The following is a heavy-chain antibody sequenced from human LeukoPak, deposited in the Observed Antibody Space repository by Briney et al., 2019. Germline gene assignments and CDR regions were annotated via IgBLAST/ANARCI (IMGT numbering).Heavy chain of an antibody. CDR3: AKAIGAYYYDSSGYPYYFDY. Sequence: GGSLRLSCAASGFTFSSYAMSWVRQAPGKGLEWVSAISGSGGSTYYAASVKGRFTISRDNSKNTLYLQMNSLRAEDTAVYYCAKAIGAYYYDSSGYPYYFDYWGQGTLVTVSS. D-gene: IGHD3-22*01. CDR2: ISGSGGST. V-gene: IGHV3-23*01. J-gene: IGHJ4*02. CDR1: GFTFSSYA.